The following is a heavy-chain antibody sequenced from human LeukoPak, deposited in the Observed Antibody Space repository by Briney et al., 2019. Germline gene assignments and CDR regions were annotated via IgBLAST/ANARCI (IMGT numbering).Heavy chain of an antibody. CDR2: INPNSGGT. D-gene: IGHD5-18*01. CDR1: GYTFTDYY. V-gene: IGHV1-2*02. CDR3: ARGGGIQLWSQTFDY. J-gene: IGHJ4*02. Sequence: ASVKVSCKASGYTFTDYYLHWVRQAPGQGLEWMGWINPNSGGTNYAQKFQGRVTMTRDTSISTAYMELSRLRSDDTAVYYCARGGGIQLWSQTFDYWGQGTLVTVSS.